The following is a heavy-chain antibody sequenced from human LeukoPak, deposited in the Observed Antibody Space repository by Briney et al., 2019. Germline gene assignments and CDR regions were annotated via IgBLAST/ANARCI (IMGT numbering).Heavy chain of an antibody. V-gene: IGHV1-18*01. D-gene: IGHD5-18*01. CDR2: ISAYNGNT. J-gene: IGHJ4*02. CDR1: GYTFTSYS. CDR3: ARAVDTAMVIGFDY. Sequence: GASVKVSCKASGYTFTSYSINWVRQAPGQGLEWMGWISAYNGNTKYAQKFQGRVTMTRDTSISTAYMELSRLRSDDTAVYYCARAVDTAMVIGFDYWGQGTLVTVSS.